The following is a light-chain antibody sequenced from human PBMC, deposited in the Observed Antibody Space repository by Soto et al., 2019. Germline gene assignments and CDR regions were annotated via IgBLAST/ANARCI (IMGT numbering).Light chain of an antibody. V-gene: IGKV3-15*01. J-gene: IGKJ1*01. CDR3: QQYNNWWT. Sequence: EIVMTQSPATLSVSPGERATLSCRASQSVSNNLAWYQKKPGQAPRLLIYGASTRATGIPARFSGSGSGTEFTLTISSLQSEDFAFYCQQYNNWWTFGQGTRVDFK. CDR2: GAS. CDR1: QSVSNN.